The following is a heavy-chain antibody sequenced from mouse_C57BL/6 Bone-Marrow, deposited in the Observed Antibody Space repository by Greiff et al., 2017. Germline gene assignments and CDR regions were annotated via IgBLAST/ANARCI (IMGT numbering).Heavy chain of an antibody. CDR1: GYTFTDYY. Sequence: VQLQQSGPELVKPGASVKISCKASGYTFTDYYMNWVKQSHGKSLEWIGDINPNTGGTSYNQKFKGKATLTVDKSSSTAYMELRSLTSEDSAVYYCARPGAGAMDYWGQGTSVTVSS. J-gene: IGHJ4*01. CDR3: ARPGAGAMDY. D-gene: IGHD4-1*01. CDR2: INPNTGGT. V-gene: IGHV1-26*01.